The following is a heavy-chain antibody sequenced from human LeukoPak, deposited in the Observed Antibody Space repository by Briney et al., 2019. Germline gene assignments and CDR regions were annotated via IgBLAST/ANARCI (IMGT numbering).Heavy chain of an antibody. CDR3: ARLRLSGGSFSVGWFDP. V-gene: IGHV4-38-2*02. CDR1: GYSISSGYY. CDR2: IYHSGST. D-gene: IGHD1-26*01. Sequence: PSETLSLTCTVSGYSISSGYYWGWIRQPPGKGLEWIGSIYHSGSTCYNPSLKSRVTISVDTSKNQFSLKLSSVTAADTAVYFCARLRLSGGSFSVGWFDPWGQGIQVTVSS. J-gene: IGHJ5*02.